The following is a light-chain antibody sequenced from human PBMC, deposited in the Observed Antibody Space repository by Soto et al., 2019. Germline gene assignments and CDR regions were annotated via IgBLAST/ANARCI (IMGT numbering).Light chain of an antibody. CDR1: QSISNN. V-gene: IGKV3-15*01. J-gene: IGKJ4*01. CDR2: GAS. CDR3: QQYNNWPPVT. Sequence: EIVMTQSPATLSVSPGESDTLSCRASQSISNNLAWYQQKPGQTPRLLIYGASTRASGVPARVSGSGSGTEFTLTISSLQSEEFAVYYCQQYNNWPPVTFGGGTKVEF.